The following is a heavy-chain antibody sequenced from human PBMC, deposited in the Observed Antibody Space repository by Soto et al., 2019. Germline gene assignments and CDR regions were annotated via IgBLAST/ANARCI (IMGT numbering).Heavy chain of an antibody. D-gene: IGHD3-22*01. V-gene: IGHV3-30-3*01. J-gene: IGHJ4*02. CDR1: GFTFSSYA. Sequence: QVQLVESGGGVVQPGRSLRLSCAASGFTFSSYAMHWVRQAPGKGLEWVAGISYDGSNKYYADSVKGRFTISRDNSKNTLYLQMNSLRAEDTAVYYCARDDQYYYDSSGYYLDYWGQGTLVTVSS. CDR2: ISYDGSNK. CDR3: ARDDQYYYDSSGYYLDY.